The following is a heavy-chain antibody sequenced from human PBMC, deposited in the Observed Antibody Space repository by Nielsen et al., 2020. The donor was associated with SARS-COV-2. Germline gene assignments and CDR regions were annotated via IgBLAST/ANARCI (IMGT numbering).Heavy chain of an antibody. Sequence: SETLSLTCTVSGGSISSYYWSWIRQPPGKGLEWIGYIYYSGSTNYNPSLKSRVTISVDTSKNQFSLKLSSVTAADTAVYYCARRYGDYLQSYFDYWGQGTLVTVSS. CDR1: GGSISSYY. CDR2: IYYSGST. V-gene: IGHV4-59*12. D-gene: IGHD4-17*01. J-gene: IGHJ4*02. CDR3: ARRYGDYLQSYFDY.